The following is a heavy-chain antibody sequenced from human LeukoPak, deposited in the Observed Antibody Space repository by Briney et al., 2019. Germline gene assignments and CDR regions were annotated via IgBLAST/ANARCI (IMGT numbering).Heavy chain of an antibody. Sequence: PSETLSLTCAVYGGSFSGYYWSWIRQPPGKGLEWIGEINHSGSTNYNPSLKSRVTISVDTSKNQFSLKLSSVTAADTAVHYCARGPQKPRLLWFGELLPDAFDIWGQGTMVTVSS. CDR2: INHSGST. V-gene: IGHV4-34*01. CDR3: ARGPQKPRLLWFGELLPDAFDI. J-gene: IGHJ3*02. D-gene: IGHD3-10*01. CDR1: GGSFSGYY.